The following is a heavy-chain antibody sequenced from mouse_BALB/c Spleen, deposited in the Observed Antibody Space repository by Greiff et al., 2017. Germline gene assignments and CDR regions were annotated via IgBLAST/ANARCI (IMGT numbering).Heavy chain of an antibody. CDR3: ATTGNYVGWFAY. Sequence: EVQLVESGGGLVKPGGSLKLSCAASGFTFSDYYMYWVRQTPEKSLEWVATISDDGSYTYYPDSVKGRFTISRDNAKNNQYLQMSSLKSEDTAVYYGATTGNYVGWFAYWGQGTLVTVSA. J-gene: IGHJ3*01. V-gene: IGHV5-4*02. D-gene: IGHD2-1*01. CDR2: ISDDGSYT. CDR1: GFTFSDYY.